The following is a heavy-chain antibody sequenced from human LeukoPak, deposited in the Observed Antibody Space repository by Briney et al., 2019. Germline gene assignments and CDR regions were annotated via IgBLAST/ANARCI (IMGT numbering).Heavy chain of an antibody. CDR3: ARAKPKNMVRGLIMRRESRYYFDY. J-gene: IGHJ4*02. Sequence: QTGGSLRLSCAASGFTVSSSYMSWVRQAPGKGLEWVSVIYSGGSTYYADSVKGRFTISRDNSKSTLYIQMNSLRAEDTAVYYCARAKPKNMVRGLIMRRESRYYFDYWGQGTLVTVSS. CDR1: GFTVSSSY. V-gene: IGHV3-53*01. CDR2: IYSGGST. D-gene: IGHD3-10*01.